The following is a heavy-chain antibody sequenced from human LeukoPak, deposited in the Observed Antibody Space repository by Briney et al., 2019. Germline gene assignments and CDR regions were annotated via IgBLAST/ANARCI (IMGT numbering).Heavy chain of an antibody. Sequence: GASVKVSCKASGGTFSSYAISWVRQAPGQGLEWMGRIIPVLGIANYAQKFQGRVTITADKSTSTAYMELSSLRSEDTAVYYCARIDYDRGAFDIWGQGAMVTVSS. CDR3: ARIDYDRGAFDI. CDR2: IIPVLGIA. J-gene: IGHJ3*02. D-gene: IGHD3-22*01. V-gene: IGHV1-69*04. CDR1: GGTFSSYA.